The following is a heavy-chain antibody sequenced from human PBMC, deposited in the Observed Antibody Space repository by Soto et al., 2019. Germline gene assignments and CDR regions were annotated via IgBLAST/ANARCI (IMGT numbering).Heavy chain of an antibody. CDR3: ATLGTDFWSGPEPYYYYYMDG. V-gene: IGHV1-24*01. D-gene: IGHD3-3*01. J-gene: IGHJ6*03. Sequence: ASVQVSCKVSGYTLTELSMHWVRQAPGKGLEWMGCFDPEDGETIYAQKFQGRGTMTEDTSTDTAYIELSSLRSEDTAVYYCATLGTDFWSGPEPYYYYYMDGWGKGTTVTVSS. CDR1: GYTLTELS. CDR2: FDPEDGET.